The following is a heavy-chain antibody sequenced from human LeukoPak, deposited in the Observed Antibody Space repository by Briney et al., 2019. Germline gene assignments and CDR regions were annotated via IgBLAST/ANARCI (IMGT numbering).Heavy chain of an antibody. CDR3: ARADRPGNAFDI. V-gene: IGHV3-48*04. CDR2: ISSSSSAI. J-gene: IGHJ3*02. Sequence: GGSLRLSCAASGFTFSSYSMNWVRQAPGKGLEWVSYISSSSSAIYYADSVKGRFTISRDNAKNSLYLQMNSLRAEDTAVYYCARADRPGNAFDIWGQGTMVTVSS. CDR1: GFTFSSYS. D-gene: IGHD3-10*01.